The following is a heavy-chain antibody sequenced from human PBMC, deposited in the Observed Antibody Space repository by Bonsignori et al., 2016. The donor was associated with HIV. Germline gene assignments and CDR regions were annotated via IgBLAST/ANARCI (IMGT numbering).Heavy chain of an antibody. V-gene: IGHV4-59*13. CDR2: IYYSGST. CDR3: ARSRRSVNSFDY. J-gene: IGHJ4*02. Sequence: PGKGLEWIGYIYYSGSTNYNPSLKSRVTISVDTSKNQFSLKLSSVTAADTAVYYCARSRRSVNSFDYWGQGTLVTVSS. D-gene: IGHD4-17*01.